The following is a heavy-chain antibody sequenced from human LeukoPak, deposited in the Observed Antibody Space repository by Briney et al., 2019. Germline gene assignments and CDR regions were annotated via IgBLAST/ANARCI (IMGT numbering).Heavy chain of an antibody. V-gene: IGHV3-53*01. CDR3: ARVVKEQLVPSYYFDY. J-gene: IGHJ4*02. Sequence: GESLRLSCAASGFTVSSNYMSWVRQAPGKGLEWVSVIYSGGSTYYADSVKGRFTISRDNSKNTLYLQMNSLRAEDTAVYYCARVVKEQLVPSYYFDYWGQGTLVTVSS. CDR2: IYSGGST. CDR1: GFTVSSNY. D-gene: IGHD6-13*01.